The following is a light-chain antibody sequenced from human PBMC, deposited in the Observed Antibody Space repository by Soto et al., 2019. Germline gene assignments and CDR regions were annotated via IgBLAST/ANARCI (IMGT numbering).Light chain of an antibody. CDR1: PSVSSN. V-gene: IGKV3-15*01. J-gene: IGKJ1*01. Sequence: EIVMTQSPATLSVSPGERATLSCRASPSVSSNLAWYQQKPGQAPRLLIYGASTRATGIPARFSGSGSGTEFTLTISSLQSEDFAVYGCQQYNNWPPMAFGQGTKVEIK. CDR3: QQYNNWPPMA. CDR2: GAS.